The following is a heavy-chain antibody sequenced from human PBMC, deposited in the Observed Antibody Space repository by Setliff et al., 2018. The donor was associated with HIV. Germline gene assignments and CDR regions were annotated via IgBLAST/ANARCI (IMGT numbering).Heavy chain of an antibody. Sequence: GESLKISRKGSGYSFTSYWIGWVHQMPGKGLEWMGIIYPGDSDTRYSPSFQSQVTISTDKSISTAYLQWSSLKASDTAIYYCARCSSSWPPILYYMDVWGKGTTVTVSS. D-gene: IGHD2-2*01. J-gene: IGHJ6*03. V-gene: IGHV5-51*07. CDR2: IYPGDSDT. CDR1: GYSFTSYW. CDR3: ARCSSSWPPILYYMDV.